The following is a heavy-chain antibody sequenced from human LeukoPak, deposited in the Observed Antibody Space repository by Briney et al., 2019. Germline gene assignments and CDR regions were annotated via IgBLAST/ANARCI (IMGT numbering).Heavy chain of an antibody. J-gene: IGHJ4*02. V-gene: IGHV3-7*01. CDR3: TRDSGYCRFDY. D-gene: IGHD3-22*01. Sequence: GGSLRLSCEDSGFIFSSYWMSWVRQAPGKGLEWVANMNQDGSEKSYVDSVKGRFTISRDNAKKSVYLQMNSLRAEDTAVYYCTRDSGYCRFDYWGQGTLVTVSA. CDR2: MNQDGSEK. CDR1: GFIFSSYW.